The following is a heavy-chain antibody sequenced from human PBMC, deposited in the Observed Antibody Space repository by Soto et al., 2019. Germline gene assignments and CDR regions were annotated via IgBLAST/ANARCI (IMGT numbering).Heavy chain of an antibody. Sequence: PGGSLRLSCAASGFTVSSNYMSWVRQAPGKGLEWVSVIYSGGSTYYADSVKGRFTISRDNSKNTLYLQMNSPRAEDMAVYYCAREHSSSYYGYWGQGTLVTVSS. V-gene: IGHV3-66*01. J-gene: IGHJ4*02. CDR1: GFTVSSNY. D-gene: IGHD3-22*01. CDR2: IYSGGST. CDR3: AREHSSSYYGY.